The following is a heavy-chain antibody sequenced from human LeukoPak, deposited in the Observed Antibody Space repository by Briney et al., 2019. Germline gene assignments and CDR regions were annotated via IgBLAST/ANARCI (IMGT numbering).Heavy chain of an antibody. CDR1: GFTFSSYA. CDR3: ARGGSYPGPYYYGMDV. D-gene: IGHD1-26*01. CDR2: ISGSGGST. V-gene: IGHV3-23*01. Sequence: GGSLRLSCAASGFTFSSYAMSWVRQAPGKGLEWVSAISGSGGSTYYADSVKGRLTISRDNSKNTLYLQMNSLRAEDTAVYYCARGGSYPGPYYYGMDVWGQGTTVTVSS. J-gene: IGHJ6*02.